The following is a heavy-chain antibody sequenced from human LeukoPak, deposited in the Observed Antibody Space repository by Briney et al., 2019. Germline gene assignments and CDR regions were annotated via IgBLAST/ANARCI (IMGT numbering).Heavy chain of an antibody. CDR2: ISSSGSTM. Sequence: PGGSLRLSCAASGFTFSSYEMNWVRQAPGKGLEWVSYISSSGSTMYYADSVKGRFTISRDNAKNSLSLQMNSLRAEDTAVYYCARSPARANYYLDVWGKGTTVTISS. CDR3: ARSPARANYYLDV. V-gene: IGHV3-48*03. CDR1: GFTFSSYE. J-gene: IGHJ6*03.